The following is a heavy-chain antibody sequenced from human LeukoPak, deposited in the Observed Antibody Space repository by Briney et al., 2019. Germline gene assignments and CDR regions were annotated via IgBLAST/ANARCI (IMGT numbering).Heavy chain of an antibody. CDR3: ARAGIVGATSDY. CDR2: ISSSSSYI. Sequence: GGSLRLSCAASGCTFSGYAMSWVRQAPGKGLEWVSSISSSSSYIYYADSVKGRFTISRDNAKNSLYLQMNSLRAEDTAVYYCARAGIVGATSDYWGQGTLVTVSS. J-gene: IGHJ4*02. D-gene: IGHD1-26*01. V-gene: IGHV3-21*01. CDR1: GCTFSGYA.